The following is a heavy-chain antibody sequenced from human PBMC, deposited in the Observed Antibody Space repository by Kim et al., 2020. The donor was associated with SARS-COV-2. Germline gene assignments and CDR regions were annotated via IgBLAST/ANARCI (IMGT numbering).Heavy chain of an antibody. CDR1: GFTFSSYG. V-gene: IGHV3-30*18. J-gene: IGHJ4*02. CDR2: ISYDGSNK. Sequence: GGSLRLSCAASGFTFSSYGMHWVRQAPGKGLEWVAVISYDGSNKYYADSVKGRFTISRDNSKNTLYLQMNSLRAEDTAVYYCAKGPRPGNTVTSLGYWGQGTLVTVSS. CDR3: AKGPRPGNTVTSLGY. D-gene: IGHD4-17*01.